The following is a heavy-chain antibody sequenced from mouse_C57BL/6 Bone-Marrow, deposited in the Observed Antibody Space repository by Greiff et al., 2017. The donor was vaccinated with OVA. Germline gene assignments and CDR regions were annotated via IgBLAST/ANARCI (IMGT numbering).Heavy chain of an antibody. Sequence: VQLQQSGAELVMPGASVKLSCKASGYTFTSYWMHWVKQRPGQGLEWIGEIDPSDSYTNYNQKFKGKSTLTVDKSSSTAYMQLSSLTSEDSAVYYCARDGFDDWGQGTTLTVSS. CDR2: IDPSDSYT. J-gene: IGHJ2*01. D-gene: IGHD2-3*01. V-gene: IGHV1-69*01. CDR1: GYTFTSYW. CDR3: ARDGFDD.